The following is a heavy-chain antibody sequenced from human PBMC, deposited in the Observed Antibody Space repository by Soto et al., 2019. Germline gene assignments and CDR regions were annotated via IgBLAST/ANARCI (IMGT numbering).Heavy chain of an antibody. CDR3: ARITGTTLYFDY. J-gene: IGHJ4*02. CDR1: GGSFSGYY. V-gene: IGHV4-34*01. CDR2: INHSGST. D-gene: IGHD1-7*01. Sequence: SETLSLTCAVYGGSFSGYYWSWIRQPPGKGLEWIGEINHSGSTNYNPSLKSRVTISVDTSKNQFSLKLSSVTAADTAVYYCARITGTTLYFDYWGQGTLVTVSS.